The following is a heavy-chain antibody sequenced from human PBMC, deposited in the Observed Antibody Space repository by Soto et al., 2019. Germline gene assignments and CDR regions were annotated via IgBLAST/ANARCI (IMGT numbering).Heavy chain of an antibody. Sequence: PAETLSLTCTVSGGSISCGDYYWGWIRQPPGKGLEWIGYIYYSGSTYYNPSRKSRVTISVDTSKNQFSLKLSSVTAADTAVYYCSSGAYDSSGYLSNDGFDIWGQGTTVTVSS. CDR2: IYYSGST. CDR1: GGSISCGDYY. V-gene: IGHV4-30-4*01. J-gene: IGHJ3*02. D-gene: IGHD3-22*01. CDR3: SSGAYDSSGYLSNDGFDI.